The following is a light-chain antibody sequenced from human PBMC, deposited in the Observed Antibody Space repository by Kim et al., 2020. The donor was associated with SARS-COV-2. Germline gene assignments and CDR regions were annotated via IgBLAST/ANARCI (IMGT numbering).Light chain of an antibody. J-gene: IGLJ3*02. Sequence: RVTISATVSLPNIGAGYDVHWYHKLPGTAPKLLLFGNNIRPSGVPDRFSGSKSATSGSLAITGLQAEDEADYYCQSYDSSLSRMVFGGGTQLTVL. V-gene: IGLV1-40*01. CDR1: LPNIGAGYD. CDR3: QSYDSSLSRMV. CDR2: GNN.